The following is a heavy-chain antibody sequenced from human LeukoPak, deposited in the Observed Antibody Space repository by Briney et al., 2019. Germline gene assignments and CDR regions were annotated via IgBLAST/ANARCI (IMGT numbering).Heavy chain of an antibody. CDR2: IGYSGTT. Sequence: SETLSLTCTVSGGSVRSDSNYWSWIRQTPGKGLEWIGYIGYSGTTDYNPSLKSRVTISVDTSKNQFSLKLSSVTAADTAVYYCARGARAGYNLEPFDYWGQGTLVTVSS. CDR1: GGSVRSDSNY. CDR3: ARGARAGYNLEPFDY. J-gene: IGHJ4*02. D-gene: IGHD5-24*01. V-gene: IGHV4-61*01.